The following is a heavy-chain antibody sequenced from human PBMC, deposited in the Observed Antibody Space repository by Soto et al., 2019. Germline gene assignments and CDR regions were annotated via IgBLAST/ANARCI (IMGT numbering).Heavy chain of an antibody. CDR3: ARDPYGDYRFDY. V-gene: IGHV4-59*01. CDR1: SIFRNY. CDR2: XYYSGXT. D-gene: IGHD4-17*01. J-gene: IGHJ4*02. Sequence: SIFRNYWMGWVRQAPGKGLEWIGYXYYSGXTNYNPYLKSRXTISVETSXKQLSLKMSSVTDADTDVYYCARDPYGDYRFDYWGKGTLVTVSS.